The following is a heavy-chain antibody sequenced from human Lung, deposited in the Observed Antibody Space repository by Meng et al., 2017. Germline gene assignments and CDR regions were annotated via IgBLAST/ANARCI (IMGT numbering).Heavy chain of an antibody. V-gene: IGHV4-34*01. D-gene: IGHD4-11*01. Sequence: QVQLQQVAAGLLQPSETRSLPCVVAGGSFSDYYWSWIRQPPGKGLEWIGEINHSGSTNYNPSLESRATISVDTSQNNLSLKLSSVTAADSAVYYCARGPTTMAHDFDYWGQGTLVTVSS. CDR3: ARGPTTMAHDFDY. CDR2: INHSGST. CDR1: GGSFSDYY. J-gene: IGHJ4*02.